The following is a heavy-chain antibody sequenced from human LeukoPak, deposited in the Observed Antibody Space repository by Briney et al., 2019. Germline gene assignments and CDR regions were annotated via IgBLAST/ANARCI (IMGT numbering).Heavy chain of an antibody. CDR2: IIHIFGTA. Sequence: ASVKVSCKASGGTFSNYAISWVRQAPGQGLEWMGGIIHIFGTANYAQKFQGRVTITADESTSTAYMELSSLRSEDTAVYYCARGGDILTEFDYWGQGTLVTVSS. CDR1: GGTFSNYA. D-gene: IGHD3-9*01. CDR3: ARGGDILTEFDY. J-gene: IGHJ4*02. V-gene: IGHV1-69*13.